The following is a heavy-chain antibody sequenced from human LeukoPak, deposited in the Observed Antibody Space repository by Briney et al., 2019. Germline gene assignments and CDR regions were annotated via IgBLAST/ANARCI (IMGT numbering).Heavy chain of an antibody. CDR3: ARDVVYDILTGIDY. J-gene: IGHJ4*02. CDR2: ISYDGSNK. D-gene: IGHD3-9*01. Sequence: PGGSLRLSCAASGFTFNSYAMHWVRQAPGRGLEWVAVISYDGSNKYYADSVKGRFTISRDNAKNSLYLQMNSLRAEDTAVYYCARDVVYDILTGIDYWGQGTLVTVSS. CDR1: GFTFNSYA. V-gene: IGHV3-30-3*01.